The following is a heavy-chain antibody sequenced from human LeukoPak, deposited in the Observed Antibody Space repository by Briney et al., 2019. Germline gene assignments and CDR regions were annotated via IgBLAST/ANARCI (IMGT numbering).Heavy chain of an antibody. V-gene: IGHV3-15*01. J-gene: IGHJ4*02. CDR1: GFTFRNAS. CDR3: AHRDTTMVRVGY. CDR2: IKSKTDGGRT. D-gene: IGHD5-18*01. Sequence: AGGSLRLSCAASGFTFRNASMSWVRQAPGKGLEWVGRIKSKTDGGRTDYAAPVKGRFTISRDDSKNTLYLEMNSLTTEDTAVYFCAHRDTTMVRVGYWGQGTLVTVSS.